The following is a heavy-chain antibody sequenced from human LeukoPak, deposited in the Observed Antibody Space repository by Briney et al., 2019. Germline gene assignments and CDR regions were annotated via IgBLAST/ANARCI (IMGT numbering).Heavy chain of an antibody. CDR2: INPNSGGT. D-gene: IGHD4-17*01. Sequence: ASVKVSCKASGYTFTGYYMHWVRQAPGQGLEWMGWINPNSGGTNYAQKFQGRVTMTRDTSISTAYMELSRLRSDDTAVYYCARDLYPTTVTTPRNYWGQGTLVTVSS. CDR1: GYTFTGYY. CDR3: ARDLYPTTVTTPRNY. V-gene: IGHV1-2*02. J-gene: IGHJ4*02.